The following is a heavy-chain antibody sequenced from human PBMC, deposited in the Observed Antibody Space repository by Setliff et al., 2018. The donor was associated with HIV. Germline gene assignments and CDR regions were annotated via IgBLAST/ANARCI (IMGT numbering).Heavy chain of an antibody. CDR2: IIPMYGVT. CDR3: STSPRGLGVAATGRRYLHH. J-gene: IGHJ1*01. V-gene: IGHV1-69*05. Sequence: SVKVSCKASGGTFSSYVISWVRQAPGQGPEWMGGIIPMYGVTNYAQKFQGRVTITTDESTSTAYMELSSLRSEDTAVYYCSTSPRGLGVAATGRRYLHHWGQGTLVTVS. D-gene: IGHD6-19*01. CDR1: GGTFSSYV.